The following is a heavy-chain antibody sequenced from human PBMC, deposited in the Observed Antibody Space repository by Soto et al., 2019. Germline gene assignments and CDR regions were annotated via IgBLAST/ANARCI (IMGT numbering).Heavy chain of an antibody. Sequence: GASVKVSCKASGYTFTSYAMHWVRQAPGQRLEWMGWINAGNGNTKYSQKFQGRVTITRDTSASTAYMELSSLRSEDTAVYYCAIRYKADGRLETWGPGTLVTVSS. CDR2: INAGNGNT. V-gene: IGHV1-3*01. CDR3: AIRYKADGRLET. D-gene: IGHD1-20*01. J-gene: IGHJ5*02. CDR1: GYTFTSYA.